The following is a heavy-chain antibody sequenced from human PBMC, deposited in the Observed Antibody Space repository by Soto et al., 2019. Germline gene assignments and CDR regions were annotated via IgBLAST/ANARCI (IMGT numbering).Heavy chain of an antibody. V-gene: IGHV3-23*01. CDR2: VGNTGLST. J-gene: IGHJ6*04. CDR1: VFTFSNYA. CDR3: AKDPGINYYSYCMDG. Sequence: GGSLRLSCSASVFTFSNYAISWVRQAPGKGLEWVSAVGNTGLSTHYSDSVKGRFTISRDNSKNTLYLQMDSLRAEDTALYYCAKDPGINYYSYCMDGCGKGTTVTV.